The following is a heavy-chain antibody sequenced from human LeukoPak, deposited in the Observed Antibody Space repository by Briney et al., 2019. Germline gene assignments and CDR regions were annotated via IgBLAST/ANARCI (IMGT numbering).Heavy chain of an antibody. D-gene: IGHD6-13*01. Sequence: PGESLKISCKGSGYSFTSYWIGWVRQMPGKGLEWMGIIYPGDSDTRYSSSFRGQVTISADKSISTAYLQWSSLKASDTAMYYCARTYSPSSSCVDYWGQGTLVTVSS. V-gene: IGHV5-51*01. CDR1: GYSFTSYW. J-gene: IGHJ4*02. CDR2: IYPGDSDT. CDR3: ARTYSPSSSCVDY.